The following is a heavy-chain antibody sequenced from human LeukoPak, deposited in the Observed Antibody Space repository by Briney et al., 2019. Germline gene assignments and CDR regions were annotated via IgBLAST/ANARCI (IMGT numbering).Heavy chain of an antibody. CDR3: SRDPYGE. CDR2: TYYRSKWYH. J-gene: IGHJ4*02. D-gene: IGHD3-10*01. CDR1: GDSVSSNSAA. V-gene: IGHV6-1*01. Sequence: SQTLSLTCVISGDSVSSNSAAWNWIRQSPSRGLEWLGRTYYRSKWYHHYAVSVKSRITINPDTSRYEFSLEQNSVTPEDTAVYYCSRDPYGEWGQGTLVTVSS.